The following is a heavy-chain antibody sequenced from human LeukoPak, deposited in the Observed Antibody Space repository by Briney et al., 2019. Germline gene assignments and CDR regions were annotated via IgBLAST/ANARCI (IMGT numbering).Heavy chain of an antibody. CDR2: IYYSGST. CDR3: ARERHVDYYGSGSYGGAFDI. D-gene: IGHD3-10*01. V-gene: IGHV4-59*01. J-gene: IGHJ3*02. Sequence: PSETLSLTCTVSGGSISSYYWSWIRQPPGKGLEWIGYIYYSGSTNYDPSLKSRVTISVDTSKNQFSLKLSSVTAADTAVYYCARERHVDYYGSGSYGGAFDIWGQGTMVTVSS. CDR1: GGSISSYY.